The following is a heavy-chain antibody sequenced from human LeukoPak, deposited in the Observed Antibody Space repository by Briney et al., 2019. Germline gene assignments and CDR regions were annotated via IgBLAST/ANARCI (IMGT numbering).Heavy chain of an antibody. J-gene: IGHJ6*03. V-gene: IGHV4-34*01. Sequence: GSLRLSCAASGFPFSSYAMSWVRQPPGKGLEWIGEINHSGSTNYNPSLKSRVTISVDTSKNQFSLKLSSVTAADTAVYYCASILRYSGHYYYMDVWGKGTTVTVSS. D-gene: IGHD1-1*01. CDR1: GFPFSSYA. CDR3: ASILRYSGHYYYMDV. CDR2: INHSGST.